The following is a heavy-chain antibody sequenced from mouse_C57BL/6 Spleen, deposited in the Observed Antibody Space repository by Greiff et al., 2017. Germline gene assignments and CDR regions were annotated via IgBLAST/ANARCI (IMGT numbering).Heavy chain of an antibody. D-gene: IGHD4-1*01. V-gene: IGHV1-81*01. J-gene: IGHJ2*01. CDR1: GYTFTSYG. CDR2: IYPRSGNT. Sequence: QVQLKESGAELARPGASVKLSCKASGYTFTSYGISWVKQRTGQGLEWIGEIYPRSGNTYYNEKFKGKATLTADKSSSTAYMELRSLTSEDSAVYFCGEGGTFDYGGQGTTLTVSS. CDR3: GEGGTFDY.